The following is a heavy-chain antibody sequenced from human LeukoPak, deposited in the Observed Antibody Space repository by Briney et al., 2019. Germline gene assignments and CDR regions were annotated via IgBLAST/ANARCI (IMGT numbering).Heavy chain of an antibody. CDR1: GFTFPSYE. Sequence: QPGGSLRLSCAASGFTFPSYEMSWVRQAPGKGLEWVSYISSSSSTIYYADSVRGRFTISRDNAKNSLYLQMNSLRDEDTAVYYCARDTEHLYFVFDLWRQGTLVTVSS. J-gene: IGHJ4*02. V-gene: IGHV3-48*03. D-gene: IGHD2-8*01. CDR2: ISSSSSTI. CDR3: ARDTEHLYFVFDL.